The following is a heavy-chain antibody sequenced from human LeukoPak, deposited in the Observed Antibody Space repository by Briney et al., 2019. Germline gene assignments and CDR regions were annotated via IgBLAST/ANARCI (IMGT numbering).Heavy chain of an antibody. J-gene: IGHJ4*02. D-gene: IGHD6-25*01. CDR2: IKEDGSAK. V-gene: IGHV3-7*02. Sequence: PGGSLRLSCTASGFTFSRYWMTWVRQAPGKGLEWVANIKEDGSAKYYVDSMKGRFTISRDNAKNSLYLQINSLRAEDTAVYYCARVWFPNKYSSAPYFDYWGQGTLVTVSS. CDR3: ARVWFPNKYSSAPYFDY. CDR1: GFTFSRYW.